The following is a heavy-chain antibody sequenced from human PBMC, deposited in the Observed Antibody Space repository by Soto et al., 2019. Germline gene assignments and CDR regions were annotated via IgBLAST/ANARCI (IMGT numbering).Heavy chain of an antibody. Sequence: QVQLQESGPGLVKPSGTLSLTCTVSDVSISTHKWWWTWVRQPPGKGLEWIGEIHHGGGTNYNPSLKRRVTMSIDKSNNQFSLNLNSVTAEDTASYYFARVEGPGSYFDYWGQGTQVTVSS. CDR3: ARVEGPGSYFDY. V-gene: IGHV4-4*02. CDR2: IHHGGGT. CDR1: DVSISTHKW. D-gene: IGHD3-10*01. J-gene: IGHJ4*02.